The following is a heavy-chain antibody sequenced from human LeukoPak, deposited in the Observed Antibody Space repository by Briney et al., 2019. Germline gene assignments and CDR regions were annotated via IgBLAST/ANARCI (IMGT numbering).Heavy chain of an antibody. V-gene: IGHV3-21*01. Sequence: GGSLRLSCAASGFTFSSYSMNWVRQAPVKGLEWVSSISSSSSYIYYADSVKGRFTISRDNAKNSLYLQMNSLRAEDTAVYYCARSNHYYDSSGYFRWGQGTLVTVSS. CDR3: ARSNHYYDSSGYFR. D-gene: IGHD3-22*01. J-gene: IGHJ4*02. CDR1: GFTFSSYS. CDR2: ISSSSSYI.